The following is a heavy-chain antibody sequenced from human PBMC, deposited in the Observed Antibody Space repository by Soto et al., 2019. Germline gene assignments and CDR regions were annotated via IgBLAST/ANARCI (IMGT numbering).Heavy chain of an antibody. D-gene: IGHD3-10*01. J-gene: IGHJ3*01. CDR1: GFILNNYA. Sequence: VQLLESGGDLVQPGGSLRLSCVASGFILNNYAMSWVRQAPGKGLEWVSIIGGTDGDSDGVPWYEDSVKGLFTIPRDRAANTLFLLMDNLRGEASALYYCVKRGRHGGAFDLWSQGTRVSVSS. CDR2: IGGTDGDSDGVP. V-gene: IGHV3-23*01. CDR3: VKRGRHGGAFDL.